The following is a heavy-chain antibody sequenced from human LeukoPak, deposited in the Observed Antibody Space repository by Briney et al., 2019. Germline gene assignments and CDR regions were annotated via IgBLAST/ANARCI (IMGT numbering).Heavy chain of an antibody. D-gene: IGHD3-3*02. CDR3: ARVRLADERAWAY. V-gene: IGHV1-2*02. CDR1: GYTFSDFY. J-gene: IGHJ4*02. Sequence: RASVKVSCKASGYTFSDFYIHWVRQAPGQGLEYVGWSTPKSGGTYSPQRFQGRVTMTRDASISTAYMELSSLRSDDTAVYFCARVRLADERAWAYWGQGTLVTVSS. CDR2: STPKSGGT.